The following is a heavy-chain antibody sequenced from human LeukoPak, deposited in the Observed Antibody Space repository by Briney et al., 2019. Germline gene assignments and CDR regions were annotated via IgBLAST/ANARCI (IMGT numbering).Heavy chain of an antibody. Sequence: GGSLRLSCAASGFTFSSYAMSWVRQAPGKGLEWVAVISYDGSTKYYADSVKGRFTISRDNSKSTLYLQMNSLRAEDTAVYYCAKESGSRSYGAYFPHWGQGTLVTVSS. J-gene: IGHJ1*01. CDR2: ISYDGSTK. D-gene: IGHD6-13*01. CDR3: AKESGSRSYGAYFPH. V-gene: IGHV3-30*18. CDR1: GFTFSSYA.